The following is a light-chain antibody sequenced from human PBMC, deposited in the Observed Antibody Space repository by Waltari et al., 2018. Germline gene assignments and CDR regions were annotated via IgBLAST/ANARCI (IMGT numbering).Light chain of an antibody. J-gene: IGKJ4*01. CDR1: QTISGSW. CDR3: QQYDGSSVT. CDR2: GAS. V-gene: IGKV3-20*01. Sequence: EIVLTQSPGSLSLSPGERATLSCRASQTISGSWLTWYQQKPGQAPRLLIYGASSRATAIPDRFSGSGSGTDFTLTINRLEPEDFAVYYCQQYDGSSVTFGGGTKVEIK.